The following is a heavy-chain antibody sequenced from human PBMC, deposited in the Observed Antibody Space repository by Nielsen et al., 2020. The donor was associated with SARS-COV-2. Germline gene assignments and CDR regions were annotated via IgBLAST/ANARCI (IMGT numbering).Heavy chain of an antibody. D-gene: IGHD3-10*01. CDR2: ISSSSSYI. CDR3: ARDLWRGSGRSYGMDV. J-gene: IGHJ6*02. V-gene: IGHV3-21*01. CDR1: GFTFSSYS. Sequence: GESLKISCAASGFTFSSYSMNWVRQAPGKGLERVSSISSSSSYIYYADSVKGRFTISRDNAKNSLYLQMNSLRAEDTAVYYCARDLWRGSGRSYGMDVWGQGTTVTVSS.